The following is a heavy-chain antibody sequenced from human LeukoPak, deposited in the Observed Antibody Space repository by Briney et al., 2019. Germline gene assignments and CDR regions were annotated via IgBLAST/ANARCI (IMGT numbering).Heavy chain of an antibody. D-gene: IGHD2-2*03. J-gene: IGHJ4*02. CDR2: IYTDGIT. CDR1: GFTVSSSY. CDR3: ATSRSMDSY. Sequence: PGGSLRLSCAASGFTVSSSYMSWVRQAPGKGLQWVSIIYTDGITYYADSVKGRFTISRDNSKNTLYLQMSSLRAEDTAVYYCATSRSMDSYWGQGTLVTVSS. V-gene: IGHV3-53*01.